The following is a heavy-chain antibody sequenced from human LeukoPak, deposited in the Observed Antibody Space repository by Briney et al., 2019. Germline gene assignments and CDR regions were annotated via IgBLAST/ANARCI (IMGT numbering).Heavy chain of an antibody. Sequence: PSQTLSLSCAVSGGSISSGGYYWSWIRQHPGKGLEWIGYIYYSGSTYYNPSLERRVTISVDTSKNQFSLKLSSVTAADTALYYGARVGLASHFDYLGQGTLVTVSS. CDR2: IYYSGST. D-gene: IGHD6-19*01. CDR1: GGSISSGGYY. V-gene: IGHV4-31*02. CDR3: ARVGLASHFDY. J-gene: IGHJ4*02.